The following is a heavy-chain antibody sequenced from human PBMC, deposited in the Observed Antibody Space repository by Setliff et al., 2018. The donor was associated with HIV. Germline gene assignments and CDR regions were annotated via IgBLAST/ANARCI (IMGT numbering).Heavy chain of an antibody. CDR1: GVSVNNDDDY. D-gene: IGHD1-26*01. Sequence: TLSLTCAVSGVSVNNDDDYWGWIRQPPGKGLEWIAIIHQSGTAHKRPSLKSRVTISIDTSENLFSLKLSGVTAAEPAIYYCARQVGEGKWYLDSWGHGTLVTVSS. J-gene: IGHJ4*01. V-gene: IGHV4-39*01. CDR3: ARQVGEGKWYLDS. CDR2: IHQSGTA.